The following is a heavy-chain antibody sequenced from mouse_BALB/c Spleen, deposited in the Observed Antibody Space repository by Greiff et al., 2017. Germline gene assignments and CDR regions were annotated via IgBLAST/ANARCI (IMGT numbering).Heavy chain of an antibody. CDR1: GYTFTDYN. Sequence: VQLQQSGPELVKPGASVKISCKASGYTFTDYNMHWVKQSHGKSLEWIGYIYPYNGGTGYNQKFKSKATLTVDNSSSTAYMELRSLTSEDSAVYYCARGITTATWFAYWGQGTLVTVSA. V-gene: IGHV1S29*02. CDR2: IYPYNGGT. D-gene: IGHD1-2*01. J-gene: IGHJ3*01. CDR3: ARGITTATWFAY.